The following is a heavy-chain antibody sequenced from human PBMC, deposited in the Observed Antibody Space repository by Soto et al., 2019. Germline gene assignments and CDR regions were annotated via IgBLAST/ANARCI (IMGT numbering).Heavy chain of an antibody. V-gene: IGHV4-31*03. CDR2: IYYSGST. J-gene: IGHJ4*02. CDR1: GGSISSGGYY. D-gene: IGHD2-15*01. Sequence: SETLSLTCTVSGGSISSGGYYWSWIRQHPGKGLEWIGYIYYSGSTYYNPSLKSRVTISVDTSKNQFSLKLSSVTAADTAVYYCARVSWNYVDYWGQGTLVTVSS. CDR3: ARVSWNYVDY.